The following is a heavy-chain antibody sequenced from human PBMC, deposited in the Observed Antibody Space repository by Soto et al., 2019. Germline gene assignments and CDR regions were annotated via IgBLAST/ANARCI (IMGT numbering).Heavy chain of an antibody. Sequence: SETLSLTCTVSGGSISGFYWSWIRQPPGKGLEWIGFIYYTGSTNYNPSLKSRVTLSLDTSKNQFSLKLSSVTAADTAVYYCARASSCAYDSCAFDPWGQGTLVTVSS. CDR3: ARASSCAYDSCAFDP. CDR1: GGSISGFY. J-gene: IGHJ5*02. D-gene: IGHD3-16*01. CDR2: IYYTGST. V-gene: IGHV4-59*01.